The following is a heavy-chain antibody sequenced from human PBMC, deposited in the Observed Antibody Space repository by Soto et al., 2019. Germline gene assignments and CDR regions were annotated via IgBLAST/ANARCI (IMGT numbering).Heavy chain of an antibody. D-gene: IGHD3-22*01. CDR2: INAGNGNT. Sequence: ASVKVSCKAPGYTFTSYAMHWVRQAPGQRLEWMGWINAGNGNTKYSQKFQGRVTITGDTSASTAYMELSSLRSEDTAVYYCARDDDYYDSSGIDWFDPWGQGTLVTVSS. V-gene: IGHV1-3*01. CDR3: ARDDDYYDSSGIDWFDP. J-gene: IGHJ5*02. CDR1: GYTFTSYA.